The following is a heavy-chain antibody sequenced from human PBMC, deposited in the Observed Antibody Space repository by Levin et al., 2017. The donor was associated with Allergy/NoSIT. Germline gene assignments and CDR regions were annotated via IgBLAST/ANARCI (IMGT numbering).Heavy chain of an antibody. CDR3: AKATKATTVTTSDAFDI. D-gene: IGHD4-17*01. V-gene: IGHV3-9*01. CDR2: ISWNSGSI. Sequence: GGSLRLSCAASGFTFDDYAMHWVRQAPGKGLEWVSGISWNSGSIGYADSVKGRFTISRDNAKNSLYLQMNSLRAEDTALYYCAKATKATTVTTSDAFDIWGQGTMVTVSS. J-gene: IGHJ3*02. CDR1: GFTFDDYA.